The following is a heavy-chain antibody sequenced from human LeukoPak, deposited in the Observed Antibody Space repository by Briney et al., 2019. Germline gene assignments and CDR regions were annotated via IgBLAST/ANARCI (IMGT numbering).Heavy chain of an antibody. CDR1: GFTFSSYS. J-gene: IGHJ4*02. Sequence: PGGSLRLSCAASGFTFSSYSMSWVRQAPGKGLDWVSAIIGGGGTTYYADSVKGRFTISRDNSKNTLFLQMSSLRAEDTAVYYCAKDLSPGPDWGQGTLVTVSS. CDR2: IIGGGGTT. V-gene: IGHV3-23*01. CDR3: AKDLSPGPD.